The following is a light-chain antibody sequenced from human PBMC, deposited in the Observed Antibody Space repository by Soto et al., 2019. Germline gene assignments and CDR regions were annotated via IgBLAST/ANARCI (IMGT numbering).Light chain of an antibody. CDR1: QSVLYSSNNKNY. J-gene: IGKJ1*01. CDR3: QQYYTTPWT. CDR2: WAS. V-gene: IGKV4-1*01. Sequence: DIVMTQSPDSLAVSLGERANINCKSSQSVLYSSNNKNYLAWYQQKPGQPPKLLIYWASTRESVVPDRFSGSGSGTDFTLTIGSLQAEDVEVYYCQQYYTTPWTFGQGTKVDIK.